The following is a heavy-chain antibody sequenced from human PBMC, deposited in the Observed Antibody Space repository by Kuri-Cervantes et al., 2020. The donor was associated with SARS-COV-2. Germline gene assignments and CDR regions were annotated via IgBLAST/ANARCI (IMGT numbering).Heavy chain of an antibody. CDR2: ISYDGSNK. D-gene: IGHD2-15*01. Sequence: GGSLRLSCAASGFTFSSYAMHWVRQAPGKGLEWVAVISYDGSNKYYADSVKGRFTISRDNSKNTLYLQMNSLRAEDTAVYYCASQYCSGGSCYPGYYYGMDVWGQGTTVTVSS. CDR3: ASQYCSGGSCYPGYYYGMDV. V-gene: IGHV3-30-3*01. J-gene: IGHJ6*02. CDR1: GFTFSSYA.